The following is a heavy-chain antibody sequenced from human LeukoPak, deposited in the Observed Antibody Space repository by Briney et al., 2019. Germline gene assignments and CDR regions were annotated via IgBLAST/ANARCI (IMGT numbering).Heavy chain of an antibody. CDR1: GGSISSGDYY. Sequence: SETLSPTCTVSGGSISSGDYYWSWIRQPPGKGLEWIGYIYYSGSTYYNPSLKSRVTISVDTSKNQFSLKLSSVTAADTAVYYCARAVPRMGAAAIDWFDPWGQGTLVTVSS. CDR3: ARAVPRMGAAAIDWFDP. CDR2: IYYSGST. D-gene: IGHD2-2*02. J-gene: IGHJ5*02. V-gene: IGHV4-30-4*01.